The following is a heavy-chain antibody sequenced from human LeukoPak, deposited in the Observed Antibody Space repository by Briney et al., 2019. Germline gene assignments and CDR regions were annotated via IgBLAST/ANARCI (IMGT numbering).Heavy chain of an antibody. V-gene: IGHV3-23*01. CDR2: ISGSADST. CDR3: AKDQRRGYCSSTSCYIDY. J-gene: IGHJ4*02. Sequence: GGSLRLSCAASGFTFSSYAMTWVRQAPGKGLGWVSAISGSADSTYYADSVKGRFTISRDNSKNTLYLQMNSLRAEDTAVYYCAKDQRRGYCSSTSCYIDYWGQGTLVTVSS. D-gene: IGHD2-2*02. CDR1: GFTFSSYA.